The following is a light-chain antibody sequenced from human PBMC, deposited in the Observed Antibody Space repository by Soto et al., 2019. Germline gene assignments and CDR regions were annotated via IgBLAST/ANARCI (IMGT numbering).Light chain of an antibody. CDR2: DAS. CDR1: QTVRNNY. Sequence: EFVVTQSPCTLSLYQGERATLSCRASQTVRNNYLAWYQQKPGQAPRLLIYDASSRATGIPDRFSGGGSGTDFTLTISSLQSEDFAVYYCQQYNNWPPITFGQGTRLEIK. CDR3: QQYNNWPPIT. V-gene: IGKV3-20*01. J-gene: IGKJ5*01.